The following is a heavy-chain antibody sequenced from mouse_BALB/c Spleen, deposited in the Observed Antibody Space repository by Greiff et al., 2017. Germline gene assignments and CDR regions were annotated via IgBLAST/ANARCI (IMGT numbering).Heavy chain of an antibody. CDR2: INPYNDGT. V-gene: IGHV1-14*01. CDR1: GYTFTSYV. D-gene: IGHD2-4*01. Sequence: QLQESGPELVKPGASVKMSCKASGYTFTSYVMHWVKQKPGKGLEWIGYINPYNDGTKYNEKFKGKATLTLDKSSSTAYMELSSLTSEDSAVYYCAVGGDYDRFAYWGQGTLVTVSA. CDR3: AVGGDYDRFAY. J-gene: IGHJ3*01.